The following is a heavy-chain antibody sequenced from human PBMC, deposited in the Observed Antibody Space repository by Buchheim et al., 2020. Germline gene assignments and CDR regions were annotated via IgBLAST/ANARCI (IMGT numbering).Heavy chain of an antibody. D-gene: IGHD4-11*01. J-gene: IGHJ6*02. CDR3: ARDKVPTVTTYYYYYGMDV. V-gene: IGHV1-69*04. Sequence: QVQLVQSGAEVKKPGSSVKVSCKASGGTFSSYAISWVRQAPGQGLEWMGRIIPILGIANYAQKFQGRVTITADNSTSTAYMELSSLRSEDTAVYYCARDKVPTVTTYYYYYGMDVWGQGTT. CDR2: IIPILGIA. CDR1: GGTFSSYA.